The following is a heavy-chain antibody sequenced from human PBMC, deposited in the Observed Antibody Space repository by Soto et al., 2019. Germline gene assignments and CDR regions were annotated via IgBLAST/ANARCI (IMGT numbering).Heavy chain of an antibody. D-gene: IGHD3-3*01. Sequence: GASVKVSCKASGYTFTSYGISWVRQAPGQGLEWMGWISAYNGNTNYAQKLQGRVTMTTDTSTSTAYMELRSLRSDDTAVYYCASHFGVVNEGYYYYGMDVWGQGTTVTVSS. CDR2: ISAYNGNT. CDR3: ASHFGVVNEGYYYYGMDV. V-gene: IGHV1-18*01. CDR1: GYTFTSYG. J-gene: IGHJ6*02.